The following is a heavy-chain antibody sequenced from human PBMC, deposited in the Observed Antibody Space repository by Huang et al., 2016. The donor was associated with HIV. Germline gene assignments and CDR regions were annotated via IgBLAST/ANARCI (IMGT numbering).Heavy chain of an antibody. V-gene: IGHV3-30*02. CDR1: GFTFSSYA. D-gene: IGHD6-19*01. CDR2: IQFDGVNK. J-gene: IGHJ5*02. CDR3: VKFTIDDSSVAA. Sequence: QVQLVESGGGVVQPGGSLRLSCAATGFTFSSYAMHWVRQAPGKWLEWGAYIQFDGVNKNYADSVKGRFTISRDNSKNTLYLQISSLRAEDTAVYYCVKFTIDDSSVAAWGQGTLVTVS.